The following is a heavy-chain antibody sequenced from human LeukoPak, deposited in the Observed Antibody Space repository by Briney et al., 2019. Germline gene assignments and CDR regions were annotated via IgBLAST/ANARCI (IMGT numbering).Heavy chain of an antibody. V-gene: IGHV6-1*01. CDR1: GDSVSSNSAA. CDR3: ARDLWSGSYYDFDY. D-gene: IGHD1-26*01. J-gene: IGHJ4*03. Sequence: SQTLSLTCAISGDSVSSNSAAWNGIRQSPSRGLEWLGRTYYRSKWSSDYAVSVQNPITLNPDTSKNQFSLHLNSVTPEDTAVYYCARDLWSGSYYDFDYWGQGAL. CDR2: TYYRSKWSS.